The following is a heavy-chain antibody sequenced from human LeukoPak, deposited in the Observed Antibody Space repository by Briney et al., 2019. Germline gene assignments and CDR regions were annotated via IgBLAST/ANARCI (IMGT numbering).Heavy chain of an antibody. CDR2: IYHSGST. J-gene: IGHJ4*02. V-gene: IGHV4-38-2*02. Sequence: SETLSLTCTVSGYSISSGYYWGWIRQPPGKGLEWIGSIYHSGSTYYNPSLKSRVTISVDTSKNQFSLKLSSVTAADTAVYYCARTYYYDSSGYYYALESLYYFDYWGQGTLVTVSS. CDR1: GYSISSGYY. D-gene: IGHD3-22*01. CDR3: ARTYYYDSSGYYYALESLYYFDY.